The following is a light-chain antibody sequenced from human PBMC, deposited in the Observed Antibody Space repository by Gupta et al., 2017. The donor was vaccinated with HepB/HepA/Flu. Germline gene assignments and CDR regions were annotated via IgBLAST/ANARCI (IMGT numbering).Light chain of an antibody. J-gene: IGKJ1*01. CDR2: FCS. CDR1: LSILHSSGYNY. CDR3: MQAIQIPQT. V-gene: IGKV2-28*01. Sequence: DIETTQSPPSLPVTPGAPAYISCRSSLSILHSSGYNYVDWYLQKPGQSPQLLISFCSIRASGVPDRFSGSGSGTDFTLKISRVEAEDVGVYYCMQAIQIPQTFGQGTKVEV.